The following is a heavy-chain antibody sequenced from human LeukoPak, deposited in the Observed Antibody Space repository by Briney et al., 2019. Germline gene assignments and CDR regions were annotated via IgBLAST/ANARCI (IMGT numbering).Heavy chain of an antibody. V-gene: IGHV3-23*01. CDR3: ARAKPKNMVRGLIMRRESRYYFDY. Sequence: GGTLRLSCVASGFTFSSHGMNWVRQAPGKGLEWVSGITSGTRTYYADSVKGRFAISRDNSKNTLYLQMNSLRAEDTAVYYCARAKPKNMVRGLIMRRESRYYFDYWGQGTLVTVSS. CDR1: GFTFSSHG. J-gene: IGHJ4*02. CDR2: ITSGTRT. D-gene: IGHD3-10*01.